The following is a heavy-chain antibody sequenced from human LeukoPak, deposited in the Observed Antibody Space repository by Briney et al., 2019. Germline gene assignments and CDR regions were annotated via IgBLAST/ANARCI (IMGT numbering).Heavy chain of an antibody. CDR3: AKDSSSSNYYYGMDV. CDR2: ISDDGGNK. J-gene: IGHJ6*02. V-gene: IGHV3-30*18. D-gene: IGHD6-6*01. Sequence: GRSLRLSCAASGFTFSTYDMHWVGQGPGKGLEGVAVISDDGGNKNYADSVEGRVTISRDNSKNTLFLQMNSLRPEDTAVYYCAKDSSSSNYYYGMDVWGQGTTVTVSS. CDR1: GFTFSTYD.